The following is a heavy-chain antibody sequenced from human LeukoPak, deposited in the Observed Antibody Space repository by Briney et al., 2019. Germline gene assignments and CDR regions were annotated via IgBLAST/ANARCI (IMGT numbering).Heavy chain of an antibody. V-gene: IGHV4-4*02. J-gene: IGHJ6*02. CDR3: TSSRGRLYGVDV. Sequence: SGTLSLTCAVSGGSITSGHRWTWVRQPPGKGLEWIGEIYHSGSTTYNPSLMSRVTISVDKSTKQFSLNLTSVTAADTAVYYCTSSRGRLYGVDVWGQGTTVIVSS. CDR2: IYHSGST. CDR1: GGSITSGHR. D-gene: IGHD2-15*01.